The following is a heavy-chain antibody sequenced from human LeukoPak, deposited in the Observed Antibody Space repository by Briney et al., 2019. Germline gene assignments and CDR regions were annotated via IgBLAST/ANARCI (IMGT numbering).Heavy chain of an antibody. CDR2: VIPIFGTA. J-gene: IGHJ6*03. CDR3: ARVESYYYYYMAV. V-gene: IGHV1-69*06. Sequence: SVKVSCKASGGSFSSYASNWVRQPPAQGLGGVGGVIPIFGTATYAQKFQRRLTITADKSTSTAYMELSSLRSEDTAVYYCARVESYYYYYMAVWGKGTTVTVSS. CDR1: GGSFSSYA.